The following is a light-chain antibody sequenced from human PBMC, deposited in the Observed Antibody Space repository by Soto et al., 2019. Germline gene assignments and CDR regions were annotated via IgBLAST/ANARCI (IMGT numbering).Light chain of an antibody. Sequence: DIEMTQSPSSLSVSVGDRVTITCRASQGVSINLNWYQQKPGRAPKVLIYAASNLQSGVPSRFSGHGSGTDFTLTISSLQPDDFATYYCQHTYNIPWTFGQGTKVEIK. CDR2: AAS. CDR3: QHTYNIPWT. V-gene: IGKV1-39*01. CDR1: QGVSIN. J-gene: IGKJ1*01.